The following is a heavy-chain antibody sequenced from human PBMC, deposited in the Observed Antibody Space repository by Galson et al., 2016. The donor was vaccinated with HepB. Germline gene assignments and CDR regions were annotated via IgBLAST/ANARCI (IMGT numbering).Heavy chain of an antibody. CDR3: VRDPRRTLVSYYYHGMDV. V-gene: IGHV1-2*02. Sequence: SVKVSCKASGYNLIGYYMHWVRQAPGQGLEWMGWINPNSGGTNYAQRFQGRVTMTRDTSSNTAYMEVNTLRSDDTAGYYCVRDPRRTLVSYYYHGMDVWGQGTAVTVSS. J-gene: IGHJ6*02. CDR2: INPNSGGT. D-gene: IGHD6-6*01. CDR1: GYNLIGYY.